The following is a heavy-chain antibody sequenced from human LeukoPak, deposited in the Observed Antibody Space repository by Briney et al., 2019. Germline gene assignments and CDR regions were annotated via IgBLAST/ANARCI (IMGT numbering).Heavy chain of an antibody. Sequence: GASVKVSCKASGYTFTGYYMHWVRQAPGQGLEWMGWINPNSGGTNYAQKFQGRVTMTRDTSISTAYMELSRLRSDDTAVYYCARVVTRGDFWSGYEHWGQGTLVTVSS. J-gene: IGHJ1*01. CDR3: ARVVTRGDFWSGYEH. D-gene: IGHD3-3*01. CDR2: INPNSGGT. V-gene: IGHV1-2*02. CDR1: GYTFTGYY.